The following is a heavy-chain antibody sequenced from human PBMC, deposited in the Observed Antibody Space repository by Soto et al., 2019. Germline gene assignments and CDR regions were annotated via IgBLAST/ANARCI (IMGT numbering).Heavy chain of an antibody. CDR3: SKGCAEYGNCCYFDH. CDR1: GFTFSNSA. V-gene: IGHV3-30*04. Sequence: QVHLVESGGGVVQPGGSLRLSCAASGFTFSNSAMHWVRQAPGKGLEWVSYISFDGNNIYYPDSVRGRFTISRDNYKNTLSLQLNSPISEDTAVYYCSKGCAEYGNCCYFDHGGQGVAVPVSS. J-gene: IGHJ4*02. D-gene: IGHD4-17*01. CDR2: ISFDGNNI.